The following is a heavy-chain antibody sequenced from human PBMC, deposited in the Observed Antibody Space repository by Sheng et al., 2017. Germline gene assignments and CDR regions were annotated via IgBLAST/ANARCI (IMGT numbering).Heavy chain of an antibody. CDR2: IYYSGST. D-gene: IGHD5-12*01. CDR3: ARAGRDGYNPFDY. CDR1: GGSISSYY. J-gene: IGHJ4*02. V-gene: IGHV4-59*01. Sequence: QVQLQESGPGLVKPSETLSLTCTVSGGSISSYYWSWIRQPPGKGLEWIGYIYYSGSTNYNPSLKSRVTISVDTSKNQFSLKLSSVTAADTAVYYCARAGRDGYNPFDYWGQGTLVTVSS.